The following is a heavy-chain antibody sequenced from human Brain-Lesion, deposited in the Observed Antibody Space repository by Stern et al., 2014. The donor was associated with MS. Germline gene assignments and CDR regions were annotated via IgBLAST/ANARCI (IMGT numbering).Heavy chain of an antibody. CDR3: AGEEDIRYCSGGSCTGNWFDP. CDR2: IYYSGNT. CDR1: GGSVSSTSYA. J-gene: IGHJ5*02. Sequence: QLQLQESGPGLVKPSETLSLTCTVAGGSVSSTSYAWAWIRQPPGKGLEWIGTIYYSGNTYYSPSLKSRLTLSLDTPKNQFSLQVGFVTAADTAVYYCAGEEDIRYCSGGSCTGNWFDPWGQGTLVTVSS. V-gene: IGHV4-39*01. D-gene: IGHD2-15*01.